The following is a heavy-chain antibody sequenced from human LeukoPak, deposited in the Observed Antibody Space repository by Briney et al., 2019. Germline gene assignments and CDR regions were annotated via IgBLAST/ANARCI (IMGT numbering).Heavy chain of an antibody. J-gene: IGHJ3*02. CDR2: VKLNIDGATT. Sequence: GSLRLSCAASGFTFSSVWMTWVRQPPGKGLEWVGRVKLNIDGATTNYSATVKGRVTISRDDSKDTLYLQMNSLKTEDTALYYCATGLRNGFEIWGQGTMVTVSS. CDR1: GFTFSSVW. V-gene: IGHV3-15*06. CDR3: ATGLRNGFEI. D-gene: IGHD2-8*01.